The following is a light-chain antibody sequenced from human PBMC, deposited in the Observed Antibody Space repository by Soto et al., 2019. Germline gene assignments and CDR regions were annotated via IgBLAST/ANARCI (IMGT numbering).Light chain of an antibody. J-gene: IGLJ1*01. CDR1: SANIGAASN. V-gene: IGLV1-40*01. CDR3: QSYDSSLSGYV. Sequence: QSVLTQPPSVSGAPVPRVTISCPGSSANIGAASNVAWYQQLPGTAPKLLIYGNNNRPSGVPARCSGSKSGTSASLAMAGLQAEDEGDYYCQSYDSSLSGYVFGTGTKVTV. CDR2: GNN.